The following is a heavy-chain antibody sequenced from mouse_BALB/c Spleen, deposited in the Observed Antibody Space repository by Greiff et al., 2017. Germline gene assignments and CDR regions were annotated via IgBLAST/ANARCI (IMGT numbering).Heavy chain of an antibody. Sequence: EVQLVESGGGLVQPGGSLRLSCATSGFTFTDYYMSWVRQPPGKALEWLGFIRNKANGYTTEYSASVQGRFTISRDNSQSILYLQMNTLRAEDSATYYCARAYYGSSFFDYWGQGTTLTVSS. J-gene: IGHJ2*01. CDR2: IRNKANGYTT. D-gene: IGHD1-1*01. CDR1: GFTFTDYY. V-gene: IGHV7-3*02. CDR3: ARAYYGSSFFDY.